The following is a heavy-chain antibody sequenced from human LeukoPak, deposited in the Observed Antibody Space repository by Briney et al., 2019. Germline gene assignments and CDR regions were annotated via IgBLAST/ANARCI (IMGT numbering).Heavy chain of an antibody. CDR3: ARGGSRLLAFSWFDL. CDR2: LYSSGYT. V-gene: IGHV4-39*06. D-gene: IGHD3-16*01. J-gene: IGHJ5*02. CDR1: GDSIRTSTYY. Sequence: SETLSLTCGVSGDSIRTSTYYWGWIRQPPGTGLEWIGSLYSSGYTYYSPSLKNRVTMSVDTSKNQFALNLTSVTAADTAVYYCARGGSRLLAFSWFDLWGQGTLVTVSS.